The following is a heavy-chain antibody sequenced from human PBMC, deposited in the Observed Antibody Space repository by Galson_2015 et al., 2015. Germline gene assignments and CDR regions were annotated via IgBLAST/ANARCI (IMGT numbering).Heavy chain of an antibody. J-gene: IGHJ5*02. CDR2: IWYDGSNK. CDR1: GFTFSSYG. D-gene: IGHD1-26*01. Sequence: SLRLSCAASGFTFSSYGMHWVRQAPGKGLEWVAVIWYDGSNKYYADSVKGRFTISRDNSKNTLYLQMNSLRAEDMAVYYCARGRGGIVGACNWFDPWGQGTLVTVSS. CDR3: ARGRGGIVGACNWFDP. V-gene: IGHV3-33*08.